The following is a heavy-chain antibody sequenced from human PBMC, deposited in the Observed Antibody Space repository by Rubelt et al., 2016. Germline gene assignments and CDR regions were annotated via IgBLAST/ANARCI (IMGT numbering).Heavy chain of an antibody. V-gene: IGHV4-39*01. CDR3: ARGRVSSGWYRDY. J-gene: IGHJ4*02. D-gene: IGHD6-19*01. Sequence: QLQLQESGPGLVKPSETLSLTCTVSGGSLSSSAYYWGWIRQPPGKGLEWIGSTSYSGSTYYNPSLKSRVTIAVDTSNDQCARRRRSGTAAETAVYYWARGRVSSGWYRDYWGQGTLVIVSS. CDR1: GGSLSSSAYY. CDR2: TSYSGST.